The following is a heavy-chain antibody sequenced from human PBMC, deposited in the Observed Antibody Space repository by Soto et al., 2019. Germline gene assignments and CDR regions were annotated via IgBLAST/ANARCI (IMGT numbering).Heavy chain of an antibody. CDR3: AKDIQLWFQYYFDY. CDR1: GFTFSSYA. D-gene: IGHD5-18*01. J-gene: IGHJ4*02. Sequence: EVQLLESGGGLVQPGGSLRLSCAASGFTFSSYAMSWVRQAPGKGLEWVSAISGSGGSTYYADSVKGRFTISRDNSKXTLYLQMXXLXAXDTXXXXCAKDIQLWFQYYFDYWGQGTLVTVSS. V-gene: IGHV3-23*01. CDR2: ISGSGGST.